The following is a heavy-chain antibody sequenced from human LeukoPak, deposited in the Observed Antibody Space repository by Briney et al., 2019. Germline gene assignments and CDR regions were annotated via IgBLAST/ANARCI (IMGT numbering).Heavy chain of an antibody. D-gene: IGHD6-13*01. V-gene: IGHV4-61*02. CDR3: ARDRPGGSSLDY. CDR2: IYISGTT. Sequence: SQTLSLTCTVSGGSISSGYSWTWIRQPAGKGLEWVGRIYISGTTDYNLSLQSRITISMDTSKNQFSLEMSSVTAADTAVYYCARDRPGGSSLDYWGQGTLVTVSS. J-gene: IGHJ4*02. CDR1: GGSISSGYS.